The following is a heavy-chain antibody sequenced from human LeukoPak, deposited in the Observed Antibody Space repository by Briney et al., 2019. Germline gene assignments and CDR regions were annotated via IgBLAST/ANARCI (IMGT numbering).Heavy chain of an antibody. V-gene: IGHV4-34*01. CDR1: GGSFSGYY. CDR2: INHSGST. J-gene: IGHJ4*02. D-gene: IGHD1-26*01. Sequence: SETLSLTCAVFGGSFSGYYWTWIGQPPGKGLEWIGEINHSGSTNYNPSLKSRVTISVDTSKNQFSLKLSSVTAADTAVYYCAGVELLGPGYWGQGTLVTVSS. CDR3: AGVELLGPGY.